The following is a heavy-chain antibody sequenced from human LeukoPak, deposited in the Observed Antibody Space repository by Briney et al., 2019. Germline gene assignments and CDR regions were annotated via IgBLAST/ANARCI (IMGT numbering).Heavy chain of an antibody. CDR2: IYYSGST. CDR3: ARRRVRGVIMARYFDY. CDR1: GGSISSYY. D-gene: IGHD3-10*01. J-gene: IGHJ4*02. V-gene: IGHV4-59*12. Sequence: SETLSLTCTVSGGSISSYYWGWIRQPPGKGLEWIGYIYYSGSTNYNPSLKSRVTISVDTSKNQFSLKLSSVTAADTAVYYCARRRVRGVIMARYFDYWGQGTLVTVSS.